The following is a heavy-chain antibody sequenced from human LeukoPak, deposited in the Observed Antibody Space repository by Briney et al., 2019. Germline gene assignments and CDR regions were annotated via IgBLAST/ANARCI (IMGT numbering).Heavy chain of an antibody. CDR1: GGSISSSSYY. Sequence: PSETLSLTCTVSGGSISSSSYYWGWIRQPPGKGLEWIGSIYYSGSTYYNPSLKSRVTISVDTSKNQFSLKLSSVTAADTAVYYCARGVLQAANNWFDPWGQGTLVTVSS. CDR3: ARGVLQAANNWFDP. V-gene: IGHV4-39*07. J-gene: IGHJ5*02. CDR2: IYYSGST. D-gene: IGHD6-13*01.